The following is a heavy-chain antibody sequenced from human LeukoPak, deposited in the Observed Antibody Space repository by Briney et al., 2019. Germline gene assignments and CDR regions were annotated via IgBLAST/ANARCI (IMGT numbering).Heavy chain of an antibody. CDR1: GFTFSSYA. CDR3: ARECYYYGMDV. Sequence: GGSLRLSCAASGFTFSSYAMHWVRQAPGKGLEYVSAISSNGGSTYYANSVKGRFTISRDNSKNTQYLQMGSLRAEDMAVYYCARECYYYGMDVWGQGTTVTVSS. CDR2: ISSNGGST. J-gene: IGHJ6*02. V-gene: IGHV3-64*01.